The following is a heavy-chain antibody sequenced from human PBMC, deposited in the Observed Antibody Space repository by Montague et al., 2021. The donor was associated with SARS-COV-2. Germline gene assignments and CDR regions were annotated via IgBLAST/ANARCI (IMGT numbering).Heavy chain of an antibody. D-gene: IGHD5-12*01. CDR3: ARLRGYDYGLLYYYYMDV. J-gene: IGHJ6*03. CDR1: GFTFSSYE. CDR2: ISSSGVTI. V-gene: IGHV3-48*03. Sequence: SLRLSCAASGFTFSSYEMNWVRQAPGKGLEWVSYISSSGVTIYYADSVKGRFTTSRDYAKNSLCLQMNSLRAEDTAVYYCARLRGYDYGLLYYYYMDVWGKGTTVTVSS.